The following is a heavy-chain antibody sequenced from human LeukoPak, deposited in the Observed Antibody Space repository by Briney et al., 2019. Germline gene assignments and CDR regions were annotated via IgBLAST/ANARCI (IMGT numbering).Heavy chain of an antibody. CDR3: ARDLGDYGGYNWFDP. J-gene: IGHJ5*02. CDR1: GYTFTSYG. V-gene: IGHV1-18*01. D-gene: IGHD4-17*01. Sequence: HGASVKVSCKASGYTFTSYGISWVRQAPGQGLEWMGWISAYNGNTNYARKLQGRVTMTTDTSTSTAYMELRSLRSDDTAVYYCARDLGDYGGYNWFDPWGQGTLVTVSS. CDR2: ISAYNGNT.